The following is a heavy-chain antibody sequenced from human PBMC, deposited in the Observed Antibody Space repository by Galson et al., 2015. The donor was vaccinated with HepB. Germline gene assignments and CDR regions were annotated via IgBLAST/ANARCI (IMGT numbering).Heavy chain of an antibody. Sequence: QSGAEVKKPGESLKISCKGSGYSFTSYWIGWVRQMPGKGLEWMGIIYPGDSDTRYSPSFQGQVTISADKSISTAYLQWSSLKASDTAMYYCARVNLNPYYYDSSGYYYPPGSAFDIWGQGTMVTVSS. D-gene: IGHD3-22*01. CDR1: GYSFTSYW. CDR2: IYPGDSDT. V-gene: IGHV5-51*01. CDR3: ARVNLNPYYYDSSGYYYPPGSAFDI. J-gene: IGHJ3*02.